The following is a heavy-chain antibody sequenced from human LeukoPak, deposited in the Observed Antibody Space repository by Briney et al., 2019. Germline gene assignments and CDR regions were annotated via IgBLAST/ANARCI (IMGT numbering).Heavy chain of an antibody. CDR2: FDPEDGET. CDR3: ATGLVGVDYMIDY. CDR1: GYTLTELS. D-gene: IGHD3-3*01. Sequence: EASVKVSCKVSGYTLTELSMHWVRQAPGKGLEWMGGFDPEDGETIYAQKFQGRVTMTEDTSTDTAYMELSGLRSEDTAVYYCATGLVGVDYMIDYWGQGTLVTVSS. J-gene: IGHJ4*02. V-gene: IGHV1-24*01.